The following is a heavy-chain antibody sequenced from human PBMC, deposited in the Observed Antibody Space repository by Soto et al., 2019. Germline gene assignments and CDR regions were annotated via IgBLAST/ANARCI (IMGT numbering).Heavy chain of an antibody. CDR3: AKHGAGIAAAGTFSPETYYFDY. V-gene: IGHV3-23*01. CDR2: ISGSGGST. CDR1: GFTFSSYA. Sequence: EVQLLESGGGLVQPGGSLRLSCAASGFTFSSYAMSWVRQAPGKGLEWVSAISGSGGSTYYADSVKGRFTISRDNSKNTLYLQMNSLRAEDTAVYYCAKHGAGIAAAGTFSPETYYFDYWGQGTLVTVSS. D-gene: IGHD6-13*01. J-gene: IGHJ4*02.